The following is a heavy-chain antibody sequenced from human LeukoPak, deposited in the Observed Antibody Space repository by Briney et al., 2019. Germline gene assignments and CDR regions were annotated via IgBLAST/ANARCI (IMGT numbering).Heavy chain of an antibody. CDR1: GFTFSGSA. D-gene: IGHD6-19*01. J-gene: IGHJ4*02. Sequence: GGSLRLSCATSGFTFSGSAIHWVRQASGKGLEWVGRIRSKANSYATTDVASVRGRFSISRDDSKNTAYLQMNSLRAEDTALYYCAKIGWAAEAATGYYWGQGTLVTVSS. CDR2: IRSKANSYAT. V-gene: IGHV3-73*01. CDR3: AKIGWAAEAATGYY.